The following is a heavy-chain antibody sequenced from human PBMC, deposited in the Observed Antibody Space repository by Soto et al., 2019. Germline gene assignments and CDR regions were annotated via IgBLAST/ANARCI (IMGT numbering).Heavy chain of an antibody. CDR2: ISAYNGNT. D-gene: IGHD3-3*01. CDR1: GYTFTSYG. V-gene: IGHV1-18*01. Sequence: ASVKVSCKASGYTFTSYGISWVRQAPGQGLEWMGWISAYNGNTNYAQKLQGRVTMTTDTSTSTAYMEQRSLRSDDTAVYYCARLTYYDFWSGYSHGMDVWGQGTTVTVSS. J-gene: IGHJ6*02. CDR3: ARLTYYDFWSGYSHGMDV.